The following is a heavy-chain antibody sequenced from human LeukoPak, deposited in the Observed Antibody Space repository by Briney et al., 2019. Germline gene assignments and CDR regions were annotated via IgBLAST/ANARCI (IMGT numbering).Heavy chain of an antibody. V-gene: IGHV1-69*04. CDR2: IIPIFGIA. J-gene: IGHJ4*02. D-gene: IGHD5-18*01. CDR1: GGTFISYA. CDR3: ARDRDTAMVTFDY. Sequence: SVKVSCKASGGTFISYAISWVRQAPGQGLEWMGRIIPIFGIANYAQKFQGRVTITADKSTSTAYMELSSLRSEDTAVYYCARDRDTAMVTFDYRGQGTLVTVSS.